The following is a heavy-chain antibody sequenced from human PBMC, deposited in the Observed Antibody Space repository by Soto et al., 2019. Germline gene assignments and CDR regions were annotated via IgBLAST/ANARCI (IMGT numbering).Heavy chain of an antibody. V-gene: IGHV4-39*07. Sequence: PSETLSLTCTVSGGSISSSSYYWGWIRQPPGKGLESIGTIYYSGSTYYNPSLKSRVTISVDTSKNQFSLQLNSVTPEDTAVYYCARGGGYDSEASRGWFDPWGQGTLVTVSS. CDR2: IYYSGST. D-gene: IGHD5-12*01. J-gene: IGHJ5*02. CDR1: GGSISSSSYY. CDR3: ARGGGYDSEASRGWFDP.